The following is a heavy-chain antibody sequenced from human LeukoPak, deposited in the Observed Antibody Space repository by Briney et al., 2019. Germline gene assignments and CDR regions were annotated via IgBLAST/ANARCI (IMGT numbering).Heavy chain of an antibody. J-gene: IGHJ4*02. CDR1: GGSISSYY. D-gene: IGHD3-10*01. CDR3: ARDRGGSLDY. CDR2: IYYSGST. Sequence: PSETLSLTCTVSGGSISSYYWSWIRQPPGKGLEWIGYIYYSGSTNYNPSLKSRVTISVDTSKNQFSLKLSSVTAADTAVYYCARDRGGSLDYWGQGTLVTVSS. V-gene: IGHV4-59*01.